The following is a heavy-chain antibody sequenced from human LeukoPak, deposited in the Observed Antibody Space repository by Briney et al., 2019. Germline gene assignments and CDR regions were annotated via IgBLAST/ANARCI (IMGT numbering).Heavy chain of an antibody. CDR2: ISAYNGNT. Sequence: RASVKVSCKTSGGTFLSHIFSWVRQAPGQGLEWMGWISAYNGNTNYAQKLQGRVTMTTDTSTSTAYMELRSLRSDDTAVYYCARLNSGSYLGYFQHWGQGTLVTVSS. CDR3: ARLNSGSYLGYFQH. D-gene: IGHD1-26*01. V-gene: IGHV1-18*01. CDR1: GGTFLSHI. J-gene: IGHJ1*01.